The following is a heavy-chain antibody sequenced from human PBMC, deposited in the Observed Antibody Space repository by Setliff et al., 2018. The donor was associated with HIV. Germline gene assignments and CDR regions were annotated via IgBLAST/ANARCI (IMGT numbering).Heavy chain of an antibody. D-gene: IGHD3-10*01. CDR1: GGTFNNYA. Sequence: WASVKVSCKASGGTFNNYAISWVRQAPGQGLEWVGGIIPLFGTTNYAQKFQGRVTITADESTNTAHRELNSLRSIDTAMYYCATVFYYNSESYSLDYWGQGMLVTVSA. J-gene: IGHJ4*02. CDR3: ATVFYYNSESYSLDY. CDR2: IIPLFGTT. V-gene: IGHV1-69*13.